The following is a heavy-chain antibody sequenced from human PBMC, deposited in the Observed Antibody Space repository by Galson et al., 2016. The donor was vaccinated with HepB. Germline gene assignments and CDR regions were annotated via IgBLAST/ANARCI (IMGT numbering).Heavy chain of an antibody. CDR1: GGSLSNYY. V-gene: IGHV4-59*08. CDR3: ARRGAYYRGENVYYYYGMDV. CDR2: IYYSGST. D-gene: IGHD3-10*01. J-gene: IGHJ6*02. Sequence: SETLSLTCSVSGGSLSNYYWYWIRQSPGKGLEWIGHIYYSGSTDYNPSLKSRVTVSLDTSTNQLFLTVRSVTAADKAVYFCARRGAYYRGENVYYYYGMDVWGQGTMVTVSS.